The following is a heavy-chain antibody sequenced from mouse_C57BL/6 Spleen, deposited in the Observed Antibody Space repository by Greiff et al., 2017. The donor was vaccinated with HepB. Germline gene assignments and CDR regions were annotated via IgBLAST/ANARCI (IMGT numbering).Heavy chain of an antibody. J-gene: IGHJ4*01. CDR1: GYSITSGYY. CDR3: ARGVYGYAMDY. Sequence: DVQLQESGPGLVKPSQSLSLTCSVTGYSITSGYYWNWIRQFPGNKLEWMGYISYDGSNNYNPSLKNRISITRDTSKNQFFLKLNSVTTEDTATYYCARGVYGYAMDYWGQGTSVTVSS. CDR2: ISYDGSN. D-gene: IGHD1-1*02. V-gene: IGHV3-6*01.